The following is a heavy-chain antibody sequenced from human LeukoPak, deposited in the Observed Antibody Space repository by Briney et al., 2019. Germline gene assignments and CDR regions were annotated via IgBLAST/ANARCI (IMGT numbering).Heavy chain of an antibody. CDR3: AYSSGWYPFDY. V-gene: IGHV4-59*08. CDR2: IYYSGST. Sequence: SETLSLTCAVYGGSFSGYYWSWIRQPPGKGLEWIGYIYYSGSTNYNPSLKSRVTISVDTSKNQFSLKLSSVTAADTAVYYCAYSSGWYPFDYWGQGTLVTVSS. J-gene: IGHJ4*02. CDR1: GGSFSGYY. D-gene: IGHD6-19*01.